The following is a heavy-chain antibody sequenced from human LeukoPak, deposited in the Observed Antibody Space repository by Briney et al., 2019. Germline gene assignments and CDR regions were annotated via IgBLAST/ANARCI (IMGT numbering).Heavy chain of an antibody. CDR3: ARQGGYCTTGSCYSRANAFDM. CDR2: IYQSGVA. D-gene: IGHD2-15*01. J-gene: IGHJ3*02. Sequence: SETLSFTCNDSGCSVSNRNYYWAWIRQPPGRGPEWMGSIYQSGVAHYNPSRRSRVTISVDKSTNQFSLKLSSVTAADTALYYCARQGGYCTTGSCYSRANAFDMWGQGILVTVSS. V-gene: IGHV4-39*01. CDR1: GCSVSNRNYY.